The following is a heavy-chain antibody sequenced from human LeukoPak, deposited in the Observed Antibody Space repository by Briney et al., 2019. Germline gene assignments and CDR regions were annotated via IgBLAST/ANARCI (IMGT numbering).Heavy chain of an antibody. V-gene: IGHV4-31*03. CDR1: GGSISSGGYY. J-gene: IGHJ4*02. Sequence: SETLSLTCTVSGGSISSGGYYWSWIRQHPGKGLEWIGYIYYSGSTYYNPSLKSRVTISVDTSKNQFSLKLSSVTAADTAVYYCARGKRRSMIVVVTTGIFDYWGQGTLVTVSS. CDR3: ARGKRRSMIVVVTTGIFDY. CDR2: IYYSGST. D-gene: IGHD3-22*01.